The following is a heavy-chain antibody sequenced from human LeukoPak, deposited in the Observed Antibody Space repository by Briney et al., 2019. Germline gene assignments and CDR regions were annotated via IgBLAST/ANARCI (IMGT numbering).Heavy chain of an antibody. V-gene: IGHV4-59*01. CDR2: IYYSGST. Sequence: SETLSLTCTVSGGSISSYYWSWIRQPPGKGLEWIGYIYYSGSTNYNPSLKSRVTISVDTSKNQSSLKLSSVTAADTAVYYCAGSGQFDYWGQGTLVTVSS. CDR3: AGSGQFDY. J-gene: IGHJ4*02. D-gene: IGHD3-3*01. CDR1: GGSISSYY.